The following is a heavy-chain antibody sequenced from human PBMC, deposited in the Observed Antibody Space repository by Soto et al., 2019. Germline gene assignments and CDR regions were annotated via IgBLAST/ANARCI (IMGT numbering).Heavy chain of an antibody. CDR2: IRSKAYGGTT. J-gene: IGHJ4*02. CDR1: GFTFGDYA. Sequence: GGSLRLSCTASGFTFGDYAMSWFRQAPGKGLEWVGFIRSKAYGGTTEYAASVKGRFTISRDDSKSIAYLQMNSPKTEDTAVYYCTRARIWGSYRSDYFDYWGQGTLVTVSS. CDR3: TRARIWGSYRSDYFDY. V-gene: IGHV3-49*03. D-gene: IGHD3-16*02.